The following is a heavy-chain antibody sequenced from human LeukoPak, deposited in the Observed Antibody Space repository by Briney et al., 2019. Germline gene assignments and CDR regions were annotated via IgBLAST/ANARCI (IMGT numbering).Heavy chain of an antibody. Sequence: ASVKVSCKASGYTFTSYGISWVRQAPGQGLEWMGWISAYNGNTNYAQKLQGRVTMTTDTSTSTAYMELRRLRSDDTAVYYCARGVSGDYGDYGAGYYYYGIDVWGQGTTVTVSS. V-gene: IGHV1-18*01. CDR3: ARGVSGDYGDYGAGYYYYGIDV. CDR2: ISAYNGNT. D-gene: IGHD4-17*01. CDR1: GYTFTSYG. J-gene: IGHJ6*02.